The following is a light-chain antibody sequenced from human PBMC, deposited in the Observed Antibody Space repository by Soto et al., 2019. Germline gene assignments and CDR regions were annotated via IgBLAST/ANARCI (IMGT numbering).Light chain of an antibody. V-gene: IGKV3-20*01. Sequence: EIVLTQSPCTLSLSPGERATLSCRASQSISSPYLAWYQQKPGQAPRLLIDGASSRATGVPDRFSGSGSGTEFTLTIRSLQSEDFAVYYCQQYDNWPPVTFGQGTRLDIK. CDR2: GAS. CDR3: QQYDNWPPVT. CDR1: QSISSPY. J-gene: IGKJ5*01.